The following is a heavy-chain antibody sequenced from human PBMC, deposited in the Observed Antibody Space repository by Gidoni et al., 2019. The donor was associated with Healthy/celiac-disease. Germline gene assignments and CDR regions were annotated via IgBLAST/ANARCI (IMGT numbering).Heavy chain of an antibody. CDR3: ARPAGQLAQKDPYYYYYYGMDV. CDR2: IDPSDSYT. J-gene: IGHJ6*02. CDR1: GYSFTSYW. Sequence: EVQLVQSGAEVKKPGESLRISCKGSGYSFTSYWISWVRQMPGKGLEWMGRIDPSDSYTNYSPSFQGHVTISADKSISTAYRQWSSLKASDTAMYYCARPAGQLAQKDPYYYYYYGMDVWGQGTTVTVSS. D-gene: IGHD6-6*01. V-gene: IGHV5-10-1*03.